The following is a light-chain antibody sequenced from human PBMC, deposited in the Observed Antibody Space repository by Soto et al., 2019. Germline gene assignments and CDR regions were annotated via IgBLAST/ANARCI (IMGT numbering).Light chain of an antibody. Sequence: QSALTQPASVSVSPGQSLTISCTGTSSDIGAYNFVSWYQQHPGKAPKLMLYDVNIRPSGVSNRFSGSKSGNTASLTISGLQAEDEADYYCTSWTTSTTMIFGGGTKLTVL. CDR2: DVN. CDR3: TSWTTSTTMI. CDR1: SSDIGAYNF. V-gene: IGLV2-14*03. J-gene: IGLJ2*01.